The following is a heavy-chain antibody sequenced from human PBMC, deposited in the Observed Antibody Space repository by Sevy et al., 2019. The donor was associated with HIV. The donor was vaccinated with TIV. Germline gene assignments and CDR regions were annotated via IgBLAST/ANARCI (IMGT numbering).Heavy chain of an antibody. V-gene: IGHV3-21*01. CDR1: GFTFSSYN. D-gene: IGHD1-1*01. J-gene: IGHJ6*02. CDR2: ISSGSGYI. Sequence: VGSLRLSCAASGFTFSSYNMNWVRQTPGKELEWVSFISSGSGYIYYADSVKGRFTISRDNAKNSLYLQMNSLRAEDTAMYYCTRDKTMLEGHYGMDVWGQGTTVTVSS. CDR3: TRDKTMLEGHYGMDV.